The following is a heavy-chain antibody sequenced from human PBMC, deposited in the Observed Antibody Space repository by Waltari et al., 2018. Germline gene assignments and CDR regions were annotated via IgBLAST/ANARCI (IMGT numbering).Heavy chain of an antibody. CDR3: ARELRYFDWLLLNDAFDI. D-gene: IGHD3-9*01. CDR2: ISSSSSTI. Sequence: EVQLVESGGGLVQPGGSLRLSCAASVFTFSSYSMNWVRQAPGKGLEWVSYISSSSSTIYYADSVKGRFTISRDNAKNSLYLQMNSLRAEDTAVYYCARELRYFDWLLLNDAFDIWGQGTMVTVSS. V-gene: IGHV3-48*01. J-gene: IGHJ3*02. CDR1: VFTFSSYS.